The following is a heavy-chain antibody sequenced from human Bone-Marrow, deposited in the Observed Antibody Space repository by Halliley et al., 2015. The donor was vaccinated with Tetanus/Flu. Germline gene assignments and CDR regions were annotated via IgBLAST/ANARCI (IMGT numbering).Heavy chain of an antibody. J-gene: IGHJ3*01. D-gene: IGHD3-22*01. V-gene: IGHV3-30*03. CDR1: GFSFRNYG. CDR2: ISYDGKDK. CDR3: VRDLTERNDYVVSGYNEPEPLDT. Sequence: SLRLSCAASGFSFRNYGMHWVRQAPGKGLEWVAVISYDGKDKVYADSVKGRFAISRDNSNNSLSLQLISVRPEDTAVYYCVRDLTERNDYVVSGYNEPEPLDTWGQGTMVTVSS.